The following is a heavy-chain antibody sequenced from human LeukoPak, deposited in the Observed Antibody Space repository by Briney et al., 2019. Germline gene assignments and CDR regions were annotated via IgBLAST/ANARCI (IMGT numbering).Heavy chain of an antibody. CDR3: AREEYSSGHYSFDY. V-gene: IGHV4-39*07. Sequence: SETLSLTCSVSGGSTSTSRYHWGWIRQPPGKGLEWIGSVYYSGTTYYNPSLKSRVSMSVDTSKNQFSLKLNSVTAADTAVYYCAREEYSSGHYSFDYWGQGTLVTVSS. J-gene: IGHJ4*02. CDR1: GGSTSTSRYH. D-gene: IGHD5-18*01. CDR2: VYYSGTT.